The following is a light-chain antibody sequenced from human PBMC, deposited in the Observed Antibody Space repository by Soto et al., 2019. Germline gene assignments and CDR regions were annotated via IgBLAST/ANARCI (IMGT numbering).Light chain of an antibody. V-gene: IGLV2-14*01. CDR2: DVS. CDR3: SSYTSSSTPYVV. Sequence: QSALTQPASVSGSPGQSITISCTGTSSDVGGYNYVSWYQQHPGKAPKLMIYDVSNRPSGVSNRFYGSKSGNTASLTISGLQAEDEADYYCSSYTSSSTPYVVFGGGTQLTVL. CDR1: SSDVGGYNY. J-gene: IGLJ2*01.